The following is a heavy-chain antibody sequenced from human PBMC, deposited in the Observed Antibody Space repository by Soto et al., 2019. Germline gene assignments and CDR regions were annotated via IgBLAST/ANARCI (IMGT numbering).Heavy chain of an antibody. CDR2: MNPNSGNT. V-gene: IGHV1-8*01. Sequence: ASVKVSCKASGYTFTSYDINWVRHATGQGLEWMGWMNPNSGNTGYAQKFQGRVTMTRNTSISTAYMELSSLRSEDTAMYYCTTDSYITSIIVRFDYWGHGTLVTVSS. D-gene: IGHD3-22*01. J-gene: IGHJ4*01. CDR1: GYTFTSYD. CDR3: TTDSYITSIIVRFDY.